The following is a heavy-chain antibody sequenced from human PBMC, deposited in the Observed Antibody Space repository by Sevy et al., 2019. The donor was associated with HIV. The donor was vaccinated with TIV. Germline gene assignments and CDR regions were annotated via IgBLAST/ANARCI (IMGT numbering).Heavy chain of an antibody. J-gene: IGHJ5*01. D-gene: IGHD1-1*01. CDR3: ARDSARVIVPTAGFDS. CDR1: GFTFRSFS. V-gene: IGHV3-33*01. Sequence: GGSLRLSCSASGFTFRSFSMHWVRQAPGKGLEWVAAIWYDGRTKQYADSVKGRFTISRDNSKNMLNLEMNSLRAEDTALYFCARDSARVIVPTAGFDSWGQGTVVTFSS. CDR2: IWYDGRTK.